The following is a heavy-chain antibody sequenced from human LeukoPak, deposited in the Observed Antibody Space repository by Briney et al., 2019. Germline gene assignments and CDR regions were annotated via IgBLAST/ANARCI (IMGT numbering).Heavy chain of an antibody. J-gene: IGHJ4*02. D-gene: IGHD3-9*01. CDR2: ISSSSSIR. Sequence: GGSLRLSCAASGFTFSSYNMNWVRQAAGKGVEWVSYISSSSSIRNYEDSEKGRLTIYRENEEKSLYMQMNRQRDEDTAVYYCARDFLDDTQWGQGTLVTVSS. CDR1: GFTFSSYN. V-gene: IGHV3-48*02. CDR3: ARDFLDDTQ.